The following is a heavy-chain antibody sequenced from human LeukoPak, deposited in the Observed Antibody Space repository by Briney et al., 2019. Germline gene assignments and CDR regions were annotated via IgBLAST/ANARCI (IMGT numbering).Heavy chain of an antibody. CDR3: ARDLSGSYHGIDY. V-gene: IGHV1-3*01. CDR2: INAGNGNT. J-gene: IGHJ4*02. Sequence: ASVKVSCKASGYTFTSYAMHWVRQAPGQRLEWMGWINAGNGNTKYSQKFQGRVTITRDTSASTAYMELSSLRSEDTAVYYCARDLSGSYHGIDYWGQGTLVTVSS. D-gene: IGHD1-26*01. CDR1: GYTFTSYA.